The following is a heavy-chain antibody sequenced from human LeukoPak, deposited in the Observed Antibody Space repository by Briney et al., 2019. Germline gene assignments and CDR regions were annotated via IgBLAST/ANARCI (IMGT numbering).Heavy chain of an antibody. Sequence: SETLSLTCTVSGGSISNSDYYWGWIRQPPGKGLEWIGSIYYSGSTYYNPSLKSRVTISVDTSKNQFSLKLSSVTAADTAVYYCARYYLQWLARSTNWFDPWGQGTLVTVSS. V-gene: IGHV4-39*07. J-gene: IGHJ5*02. CDR3: ARYYLQWLARSTNWFDP. CDR1: GGSISNSDYY. D-gene: IGHD6-19*01. CDR2: IYYSGST.